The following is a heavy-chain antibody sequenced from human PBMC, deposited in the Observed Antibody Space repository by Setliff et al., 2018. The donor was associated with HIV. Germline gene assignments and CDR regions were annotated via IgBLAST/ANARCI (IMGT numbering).Heavy chain of an antibody. CDR3: ARGKGGVVVKVYYFDS. V-gene: IGHV1-69*10. CDR1: GGTFSSYA. J-gene: IGHJ4*02. Sequence: EASVKVSCKASGGTFSSYATSWVRQAPGQGLEWMGGIIPVLGITTYAEKFQGRVTITADKSTSTAYMELSSLRSEDTAVYYCARGKGGVVVKVYYFDSWGQGTPVTVSS. D-gene: IGHD3-22*01. CDR2: IIPVLGIT.